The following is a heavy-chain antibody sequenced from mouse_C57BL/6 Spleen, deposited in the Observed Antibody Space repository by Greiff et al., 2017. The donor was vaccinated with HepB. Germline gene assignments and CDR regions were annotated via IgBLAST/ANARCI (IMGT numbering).Heavy chain of an antibody. J-gene: IGHJ2*01. CDR1: GFTFSSYA. D-gene: IGHD1-1*01. V-gene: IGHV5-4*03. CDR3: ARGGYGSLDY. Sequence: DVMLVESGGGLVKPGGSLKLSCAASGFTFSSYAMSWVRQTPEKRLEWVATISDGGSYTYYPDNVKGRFTISRDNAKNNLYLQMSHLKSEDTAMYYCARGGYGSLDYWGQGTTLTVSS. CDR2: ISDGGSYT.